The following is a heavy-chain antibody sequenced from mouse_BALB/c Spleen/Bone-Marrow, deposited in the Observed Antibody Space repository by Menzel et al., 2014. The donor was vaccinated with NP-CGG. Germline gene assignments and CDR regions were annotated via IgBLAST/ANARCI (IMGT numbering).Heavy chain of an antibody. Sequence: VQLQQPGAELVKPGASVKLSCKASGYTFTSYYMYWVKQRSGQGLEWFGEINPSNGGTNFNEKFKNKATLTVDKSSXTSYIQLISLTSYYSSLYYCSLHPHHTLHYSDQGTSFTFSS. D-gene: IGHD6-1*01. CDR3: SLHPHHTLHY. V-gene: IGHV1S81*02. J-gene: IGHJ4*01. CDR1: GYTFTSYY. CDR2: INPSNGGT.